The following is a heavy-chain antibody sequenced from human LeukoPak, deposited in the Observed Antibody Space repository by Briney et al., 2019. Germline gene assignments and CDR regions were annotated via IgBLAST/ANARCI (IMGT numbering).Heavy chain of an antibody. V-gene: IGHV3-48*03. Sequence: GGSLRLSCAASGFTFSSYETNWVRQAPGKGLERVSYISSSGSTIYYADSVKGRFTISRDNAKNSLYLQMNSLRAEDTAVYYCARAYGSGSYNRNWGQGTLVTVSS. CDR3: ARAYGSGSYNRN. J-gene: IGHJ4*02. CDR2: ISSSGSTI. CDR1: GFTFSSYE. D-gene: IGHD3-10*01.